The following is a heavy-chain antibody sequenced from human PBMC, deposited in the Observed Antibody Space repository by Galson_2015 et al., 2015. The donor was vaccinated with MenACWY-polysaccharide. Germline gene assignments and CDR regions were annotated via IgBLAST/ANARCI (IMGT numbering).Heavy chain of an antibody. CDR1: GFQFRGYW. V-gene: IGHV3-7*01. Sequence: SLRLSCAASGFQFRGYWMTWVRQAPGKGLEWVANINPDGSDKYYAGSMRGRFSISRDNAKNSLYLLINSLTADDTAVYYCARHEDWGFGYWGQGTLVTAAS. D-gene: IGHD3/OR15-3a*01. CDR3: ARHEDWGFGY. CDR2: INPDGSDK. J-gene: IGHJ4*02.